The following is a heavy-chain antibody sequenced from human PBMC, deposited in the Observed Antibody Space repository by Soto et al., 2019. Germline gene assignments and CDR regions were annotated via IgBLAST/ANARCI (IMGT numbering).Heavy chain of an antibody. Sequence: ASVKVSCKASGGTFSSYTISWVRQAPGQGLEWMGWISAYNGNTNYAQKLQGRVTMTTDTSTSTAYMELRSLRSDDTAVYYCAREVYYYDSSGYSWFDPWGQGTLVTVSS. J-gene: IGHJ5*02. V-gene: IGHV1-18*01. CDR3: AREVYYYDSSGYSWFDP. CDR1: GGTFSSYT. CDR2: ISAYNGNT. D-gene: IGHD3-22*01.